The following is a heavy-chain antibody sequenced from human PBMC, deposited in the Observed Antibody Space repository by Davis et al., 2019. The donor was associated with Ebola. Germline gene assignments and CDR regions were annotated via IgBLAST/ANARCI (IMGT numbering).Heavy chain of an antibody. Sequence: GSLRLSCAVYGGSFSGYYWSWIRQPPGKGLEWIGEINHSGSTNYNPSLKSRVTISVDTSKNQFSLKLSSVTAADTAVYYCARMKVLLWFGTPDYWGQGTLVTVSS. CDR3: ARMKVLLWFGTPDY. CDR1: GGSFSGYY. CDR2: INHSGST. D-gene: IGHD3-10*01. J-gene: IGHJ4*02. V-gene: IGHV4-34*01.